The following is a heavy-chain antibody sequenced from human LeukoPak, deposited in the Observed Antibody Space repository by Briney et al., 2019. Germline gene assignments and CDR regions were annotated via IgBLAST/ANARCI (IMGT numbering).Heavy chain of an antibody. Sequence: SETLSLTCTVSGGSISSGGYYWSWIRQHPGKGLEWIGYIYYSGSTYYNPSLKSRVTISVDTSKNQFSLKLSSVTAADTAVYYCAGWLVAYYNYYGMDVWGQGTTVTVSS. CDR1: GGSISSGGYY. V-gene: IGHV4-31*03. CDR2: IYYSGST. D-gene: IGHD6-19*01. J-gene: IGHJ6*02. CDR3: AGWLVAYYNYYGMDV.